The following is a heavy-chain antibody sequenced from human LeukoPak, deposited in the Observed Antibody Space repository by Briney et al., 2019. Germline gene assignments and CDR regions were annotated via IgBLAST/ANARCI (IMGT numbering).Heavy chain of an antibody. CDR1: GFTFSSYS. J-gene: IGHJ6*03. CDR3: ARGYAAYDILTGDYYYYMDV. CDR2: ISSSSSSYI. D-gene: IGHD3-9*01. Sequence: GGSLRLSCAASGFTFSSYSMNWVRQAPGKGLEWVSSISSSSSSYIYYADSVKGRFTISRDNAKNSLYLQMNSLRAEDTAVYYCARGYAAYDILTGDYYYYMDVWGKGTTVTISS. V-gene: IGHV3-21*01.